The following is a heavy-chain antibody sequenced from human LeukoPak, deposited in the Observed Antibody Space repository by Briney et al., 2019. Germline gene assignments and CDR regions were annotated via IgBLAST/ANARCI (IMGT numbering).Heavy chain of an antibody. CDR3: AKDYRVGYSDHFDY. J-gene: IGHJ4*02. Sequence: GGSLRLSCVGSGFTFSSHAMSWVRQAPEKGLEWVSGIYESGQTTHYADSVKGRFSISRDNSKNTLYLQMDSLRGEDTAIYYCAKDYRVGYSDHFDYWGQGALVTVSS. V-gene: IGHV3-23*01. CDR2: IYESGQTT. D-gene: IGHD2-21*01. CDR1: GFTFSSHA.